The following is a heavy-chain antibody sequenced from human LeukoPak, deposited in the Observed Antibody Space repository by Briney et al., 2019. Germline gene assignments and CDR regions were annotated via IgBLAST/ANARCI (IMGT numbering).Heavy chain of an antibody. V-gene: IGHV3-30*04. Sequence: PGRSLRLSCAASGFTFSSYAMHWVRQAPGKGLEWVAVISYDGSNKYYADSVKGRFTISRDNSKNTLYLQMNSLRAEDTAVDYCARVVDDAGSDYWGQGTLVTVSS. CDR3: ARVVDDAGSDY. J-gene: IGHJ4*02. CDR2: ISYDGSNK. D-gene: IGHD3-10*01. CDR1: GFTFSSYA.